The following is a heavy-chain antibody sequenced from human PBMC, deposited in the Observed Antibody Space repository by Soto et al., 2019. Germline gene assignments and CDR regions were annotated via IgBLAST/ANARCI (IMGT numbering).Heavy chain of an antibody. J-gene: IGHJ6*02. V-gene: IGHV1-18*04. Sequence: ASVKVSCKASGYTFTSYGISWVRQAPGQGLEWMGWISAYNGNTNYAQKLQGRVTMTTDTSTSTAYMELRSLRSDDTAVYYCARDKDYDFWSGYYSYYYYYGMDVWGQGTKGTAP. CDR2: ISAYNGNT. D-gene: IGHD3-3*01. CDR1: GYTFTSYG. CDR3: ARDKDYDFWSGYYSYYYYYGMDV.